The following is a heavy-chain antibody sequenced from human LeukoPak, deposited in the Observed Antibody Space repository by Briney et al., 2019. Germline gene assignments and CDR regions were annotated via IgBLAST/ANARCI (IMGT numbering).Heavy chain of an antibody. CDR2: INHSGST. CDR1: GGSFSGYY. D-gene: IGHD3-10*01. V-gene: IGHV4-34*01. CDR3: ARGHIGSGSYY. Sequence: SETLSLTCAVYGGSFSGYYWSWIRQPPGKGLEWIGEINHSGSTNYNPSLKSRVTISVDTSKNQFSLKLSSVTAAATAVYYCARGHIGSGSYYWGQGTLVTVSS. J-gene: IGHJ4*02.